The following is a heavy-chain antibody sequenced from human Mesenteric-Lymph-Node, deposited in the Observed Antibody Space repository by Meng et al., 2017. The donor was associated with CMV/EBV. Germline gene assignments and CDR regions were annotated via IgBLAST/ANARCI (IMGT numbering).Heavy chain of an antibody. J-gene: IGHJ1*01. CDR3: AKAACQLLQRAPEYFQH. Sequence: LSLTCAASGFTLSSYSMTWVRQAPGKGLEWVSLIYSGDDSTYYADSVKGRFTISRDDSKNTLYLQMNSLRAEDTAVYYCAKAACQLLQRAPEYFQHWGQGTLVTVSS. CDR2: IYSGDDST. V-gene: IGHV3-23*03. CDR1: GFTLSSYS. D-gene: IGHD2-2*01.